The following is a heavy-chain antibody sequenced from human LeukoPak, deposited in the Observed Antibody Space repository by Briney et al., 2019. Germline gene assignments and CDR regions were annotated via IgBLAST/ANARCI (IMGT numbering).Heavy chain of an antibody. Sequence: GGSLRLSCAASGFTFSSYSMNWGRQAPGKGLGWVSSISSSSSDIYYADSVKGRFTISRDNAKNSLYLQMNNLRAEDTAVYYCARGTSFWSGYFYYWGQGTLVTVSS. CDR2: ISSSSSDI. CDR3: ARGTSFWSGYFYY. CDR1: GFTFSSYS. J-gene: IGHJ4*02. D-gene: IGHD3-3*01. V-gene: IGHV3-21*01.